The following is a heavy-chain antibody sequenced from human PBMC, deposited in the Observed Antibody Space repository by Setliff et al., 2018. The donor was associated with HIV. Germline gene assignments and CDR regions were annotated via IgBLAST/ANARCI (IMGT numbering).Heavy chain of an antibody. CDR3: ARGRYGGDYYELPDYYYMDV. J-gene: IGHJ6*03. CDR2: INYRGNT. V-gene: IGHV4-39*01. D-gene: IGHD2-21*02. Sequence: KASETLSLTCTVSGGSISTSRYYWGWIRQPPGKGLEWIGSINYRGNTYYNPSLKSRAAISVDTSKNQISLKLSSVTAADTAVYYCARGRYGGDYYELPDYYYMDVWGNGTTVTVSS. CDR1: GGSISTSRYY.